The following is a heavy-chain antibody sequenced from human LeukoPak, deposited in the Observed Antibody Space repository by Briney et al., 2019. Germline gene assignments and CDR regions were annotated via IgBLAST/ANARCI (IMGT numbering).Heavy chain of an antibody. CDR1: GGSITGGGYS. CDR3: ARQESMVRGVIYAFDI. J-gene: IGHJ3*02. D-gene: IGHD3-10*01. Sequence: PSETLSLTCTVSGGSITGGGYSWSWIRQAPGKGLEWIGYFYHGGSTSYNPSLRSRATISVDRSKNQFSLKLSSVTAADTAVYCCARQESMVRGVIYAFDIWGQGTMVTVSS. V-gene: IGHV4-30-2*01. CDR2: FYHGGST.